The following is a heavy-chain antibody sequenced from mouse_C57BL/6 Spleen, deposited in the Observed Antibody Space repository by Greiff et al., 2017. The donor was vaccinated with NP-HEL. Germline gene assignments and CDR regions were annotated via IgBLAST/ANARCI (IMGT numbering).Heavy chain of an antibody. CDR1: GYTFTDYY. CDR2: INPYNGGT. CDR3: ARSELYAMDY. V-gene: IGHV1-19*01. Sequence: EVKLMESGPVLVKPGASVKMSCKASGYTFTDYYMNWVKQSHGKSLEWIGVINPYNGGTSYNQKFKGKATLTVDKSSSTAYMELNSLTSEDSAVYYCARSELYAMDYWGKGTSVTVSS. J-gene: IGHJ4*01.